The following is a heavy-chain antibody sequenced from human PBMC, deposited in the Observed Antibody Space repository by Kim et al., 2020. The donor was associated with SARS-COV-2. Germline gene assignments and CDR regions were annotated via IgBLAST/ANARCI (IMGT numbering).Heavy chain of an antibody. CDR1: GFTLSSYW. J-gene: IGHJ3*02. Sequence: GGSLRLSCAASGFTLSSYWMTWVRQGAGKGLEWVANIRGDGSLTHYVDSVKGRFTISRDNAKNTLYLQMNSLRVEDTAVYYCARDVTPYSGDYYDAFDI. CDR2: IRGDGSLT. V-gene: IGHV3-7*01. CDR3: ARDVTPYSGDYYDAFDI. D-gene: IGHD1-26*01.